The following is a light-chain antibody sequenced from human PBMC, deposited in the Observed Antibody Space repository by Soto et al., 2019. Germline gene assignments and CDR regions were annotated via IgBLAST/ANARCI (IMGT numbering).Light chain of an antibody. Sequence: DIQMTQSPSPLSASVGERVTISCRASQTIDNYLNWYQHIPGKAPKLVIYAASNLQSGVPSRFSGSGSGTDFTLTISSLQPEDFATYYCQQSYLSPNTFGQGTRLEIK. CDR3: QQSYLSPNT. V-gene: IGKV1-39*01. CDR1: QTIDNY. CDR2: AAS. J-gene: IGKJ5*01.